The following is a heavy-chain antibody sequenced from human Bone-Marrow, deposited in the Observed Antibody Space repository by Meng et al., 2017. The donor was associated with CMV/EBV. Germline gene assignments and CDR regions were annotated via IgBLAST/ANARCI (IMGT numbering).Heavy chain of an antibody. CDR2: IYYSGST. CDR3: ARPPSGIRAYYYYGIDV. D-gene: IGHD1-26*01. V-gene: IGHV4-39*07. Sequence: SETLSLTCTVSGGSISSSSYYWGWIRQPPGKGLEWIGSIYYSGSTYYNPSLKSRVTISVDTSKNQFSLKLSSVTAADTAVYYCARPPSGIRAYYYYGIDVWGQGTTVTVSS. J-gene: IGHJ6*02. CDR1: GGSISSSSYY.